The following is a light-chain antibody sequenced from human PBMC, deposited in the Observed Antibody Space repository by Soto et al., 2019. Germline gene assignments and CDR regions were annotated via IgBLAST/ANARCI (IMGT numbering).Light chain of an antibody. V-gene: IGKV1-5*03. CDR1: QTISSW. J-gene: IGKJ1*01. CDR2: KVS. CDR3: QQYHNYPPT. Sequence: DIQMTPSPSTLSGSVGDRVTITCRASQTISSWLAWYQKKPGKAPKLLIYKVSGLQSGVPSRFTGSGSGTEFTLTINGLQPDDFATYYCQQYHNYPPTFGQGTKVDIK.